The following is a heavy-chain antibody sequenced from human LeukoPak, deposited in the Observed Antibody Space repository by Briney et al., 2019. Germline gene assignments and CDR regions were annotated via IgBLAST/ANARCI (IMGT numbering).Heavy chain of an antibody. CDR2: VSDNNGDTT. CDR1: GFTVSNND. CDR3: AKAGSYCSGGSCYSHNWFDP. D-gene: IGHD2-15*01. Sequence: GGSLRLSCAASGFTVSNNDMSWVRQAPGKGLEWVSVVSDNNGDTTYYADSVKGRFTVSRDNSKNTLYLQMNSLRAEDTAVYYCAKAGSYCSGGSCYSHNWFDPWGQGTLVTVSS. J-gene: IGHJ5*02. V-gene: IGHV3-23*01.